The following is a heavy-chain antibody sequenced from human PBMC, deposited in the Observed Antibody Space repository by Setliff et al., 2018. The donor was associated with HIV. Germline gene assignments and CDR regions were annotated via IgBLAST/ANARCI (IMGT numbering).Heavy chain of an antibody. CDR2: LSTSGIS. V-gene: IGHV4-4*07. CDR3: AREIYGGNSRPFDY. D-gene: IGHD4-17*01. CDR1: GGSISDYF. Sequence: SETLSLTCSVSGGSISDYFWSWIRQPAGKGLEWIGRLSTSGISNYNPSLKSRVTISVDTSKNQLSLKLSSVTAADTAVYYCAREIYGGNSRPFDYWGQGTLVTVSS. J-gene: IGHJ4*02.